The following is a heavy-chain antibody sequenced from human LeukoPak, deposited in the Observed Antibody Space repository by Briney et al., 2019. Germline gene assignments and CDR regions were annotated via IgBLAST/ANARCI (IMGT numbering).Heavy chain of an antibody. D-gene: IGHD6-13*01. Sequence: SLRLSCAASGFTFYVYARRCGPQAPGEGLGWGSGISWNIGVIGYADSVKGRFTISRDNATNSLYLQMNSLRAEDPALYYCAKDFVPSSSWSGPFDYWGQGPLVTVSS. CDR2: ISWNIGVI. V-gene: IGHV3-9*01. CDR3: AKDFVPSSSWSGPFDY. CDR1: GFTFYVYA. J-gene: IGHJ4*02.